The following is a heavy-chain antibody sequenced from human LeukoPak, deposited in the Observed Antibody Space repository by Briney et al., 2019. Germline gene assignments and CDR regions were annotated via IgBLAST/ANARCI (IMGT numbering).Heavy chain of an antibody. CDR3: AKDDSSSWYTSEIDY. D-gene: IGHD6-13*01. CDR1: GFTFSSYG. CDR2: IRYDGSNK. V-gene: IGHV3-30*02. Sequence: HLGGSLRLSCAASGFTFSSYGMHWVRQAPGKGLEWVAFIRYDGSNKYYADSVKGRFTISRDNSKNTLYLQMNSLRAEDTAVYYCAKDDSSSWYTSEIDYWGQGTLVTVSS. J-gene: IGHJ4*02.